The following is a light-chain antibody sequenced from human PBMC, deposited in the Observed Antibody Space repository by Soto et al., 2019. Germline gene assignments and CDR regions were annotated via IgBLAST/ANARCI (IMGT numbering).Light chain of an antibody. CDR1: QSVSSIF. CDR2: GAS. CDR3: QQYTNSRWT. Sequence: DIVLTQSPGTLSLSPGERATLSCRASQSVSSIFLAWYQQRPGQAPRLLIYGASTRATGIPDRFSGSGSGTDFILTISRLEPEDSAVYYCQQYTNSRWTFGQGTKVDIK. J-gene: IGKJ1*01. V-gene: IGKV3-20*01.